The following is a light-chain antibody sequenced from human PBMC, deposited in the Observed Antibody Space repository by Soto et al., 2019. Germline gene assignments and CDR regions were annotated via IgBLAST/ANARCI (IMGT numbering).Light chain of an antibody. CDR1: SSDVGAYKY. CDR3: ISYTSSDTYV. Sequence: QSALTQPASVSGSPGQSITISCTGTSSDVGAYKYVSWYQQHPGKAPKLMIYDVSSRPSGVSNRFSGSKSGNTASLIISGLRAEDEADYYCISYTSSDTYVFGTGTKLTVL. J-gene: IGLJ1*01. V-gene: IGLV2-14*01. CDR2: DVS.